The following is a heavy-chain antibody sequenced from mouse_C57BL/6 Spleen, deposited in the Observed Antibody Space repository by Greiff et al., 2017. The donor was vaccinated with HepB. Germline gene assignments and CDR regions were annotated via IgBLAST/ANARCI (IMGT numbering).Heavy chain of an antibody. V-gene: IGHV1-80*01. J-gene: IGHJ2*01. CDR2: IYPGDGDT. CDR3: ARSPPYYSNYGYFGY. D-gene: IGHD2-5*01. Sequence: QVQLQQSGAELVKPGASVKISCKASGYAFSSYWMNWVKQRPGKGLEWIGQIYPGDGDTNYNGKFKGKATLTADKSSSTAYMQLSSLTSEDPAVYYCARSPPYYSNYGYFGYWGQGTTLTVSS. CDR1: GYAFSSYW.